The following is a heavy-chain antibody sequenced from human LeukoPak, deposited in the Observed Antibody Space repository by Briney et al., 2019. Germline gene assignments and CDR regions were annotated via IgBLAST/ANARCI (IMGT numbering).Heavy chain of an antibody. CDR1: GGTFSSYA. CDR2: IIPIFGTA. J-gene: IGHJ5*02. CDR3: ARELWFGEFNWFDP. D-gene: IGHD3-10*01. Sequence: SVKVSCMASGGTFSSYAISWVRQAPGQGLEWMGGIIPIFGTANYAQKFQGRVTITTDESTSTACMELSSLRSEDTAVYYCARELWFGEFNWFDPWGQGTLVTVSS. V-gene: IGHV1-69*05.